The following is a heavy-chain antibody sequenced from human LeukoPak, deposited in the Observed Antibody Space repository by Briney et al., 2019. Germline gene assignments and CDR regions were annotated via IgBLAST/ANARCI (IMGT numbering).Heavy chain of an antibody. D-gene: IGHD3-22*01. CDR3: ARPSDSSGYYWPTGSFDI. V-gene: IGHV1-69*06. J-gene: IGHJ3*02. Sequence: SVKVSCKASGGTFSSYAISWVRQAPGQGLEWMGRISPIFGTANYAQKFQGRVTITADKSTSTASMELSSLRSEDTAVYYCARPSDSSGYYWPTGSFDIWGQGTMVTVSS. CDR2: ISPIFGTA. CDR1: GGTFSSYA.